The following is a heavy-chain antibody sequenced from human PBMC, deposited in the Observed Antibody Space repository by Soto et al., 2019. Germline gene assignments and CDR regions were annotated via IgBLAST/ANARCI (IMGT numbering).Heavy chain of an antibody. V-gene: IGHV3-21*01. Sequence: EVRLMESGGGLVKPGGSLRLSCIASASGFTFASHNFIWVRQAPGKGLEWVSSISSGSRDIFYGDSVEGRFTIARDNAKNTVLLQMNSLRVEETAGYYCARGCCSGPRGPADSWGQGALVTVSS. CDR1: GFTFASHN. CDR2: ISSGSRDI. J-gene: IGHJ4*02. CDR3: ARGCCSGPRGPADS. D-gene: IGHD2-15*01.